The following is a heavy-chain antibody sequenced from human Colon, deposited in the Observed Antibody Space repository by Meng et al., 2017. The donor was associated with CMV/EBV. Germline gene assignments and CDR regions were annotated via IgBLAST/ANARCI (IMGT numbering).Heavy chain of an antibody. Sequence: SETLSLTCTVSGGSIISSYDYWGWIRQPPGKGLEWIGSIYKSRTTYYNPSLQTRVTISVDTSKNQFSLRLSSVTAADTAVYYCARDVGYYVGASDIWGQGTMVTVSS. CDR1: GGSIISSYDY. CDR3: ARDVGYYVGASDI. CDR2: IYKSRTT. V-gene: IGHV4-39*07. J-gene: IGHJ3*02. D-gene: IGHD4-17*01.